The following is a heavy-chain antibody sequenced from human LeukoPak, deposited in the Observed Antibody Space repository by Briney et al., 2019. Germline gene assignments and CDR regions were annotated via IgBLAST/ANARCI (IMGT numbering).Heavy chain of an antibody. CDR1: GYTFTSYG. V-gene: IGHV1-18*01. CDR3: AKDPTLEAARFYHYYGMDV. D-gene: IGHD6-6*01. CDR2: VSAYNGNT. J-gene: IGHJ6*02. Sequence: ASVKVSCKASGYTFTSYGISWVRQAPGQGLEWMGWVSAYNGNTNYAQKLQGRVTMTTDTSTSTAYMELRSLRSDDTAVYYCAKDPTLEAARFYHYYGMDVWGQGTTVTVSS.